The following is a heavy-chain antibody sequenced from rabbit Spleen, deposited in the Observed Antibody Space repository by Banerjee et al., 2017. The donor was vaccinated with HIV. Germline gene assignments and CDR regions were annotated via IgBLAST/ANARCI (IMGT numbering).Heavy chain of an antibody. CDR1: GVSFSSSSY. Sequence: QEQLVESGGGLVQPEGSLTLTCTASGVSFSSSSYMCWVRLAPGKGLEWIACIDTNDGDTDYANWPKGRFTISKTSSTTVTLQMTSLTVADTATHFCARGIPYGFSGDAYPPYAMDLRGPGTLVTVS. V-gene: IGHV1S45*01. CDR3: ARGIPYGFSGDAYPPYAMDL. CDR2: IDTNDGDT. J-gene: IGHJ6*01. D-gene: IGHD6-1*01.